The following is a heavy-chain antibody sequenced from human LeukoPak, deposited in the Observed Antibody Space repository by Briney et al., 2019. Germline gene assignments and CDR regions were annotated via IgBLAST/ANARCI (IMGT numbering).Heavy chain of an antibody. CDR2: IKQDGVDK. J-gene: IGHJ4*02. CDR3: ARDPSRYDLDN. Sequence: GGSLRLFCAASGFSFSRSYMNWGRQAPGKGLVWVATIKQDGVDKYYVDSVKGRFTISRDTAKNSLFLQMNSLRAEDTAVYYCARDPSRYDLDNSGQGTLVTVSS. D-gene: IGHD5-12*01. V-gene: IGHV3-7*01. CDR1: GFSFSRSY.